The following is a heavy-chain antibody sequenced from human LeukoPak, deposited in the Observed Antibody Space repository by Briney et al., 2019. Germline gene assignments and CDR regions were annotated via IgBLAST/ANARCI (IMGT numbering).Heavy chain of an antibody. CDR1: GFTFSSYS. CDR3: ARDHRTMGAADY. D-gene: IGHD1-26*01. V-gene: IGHV3-21*01. Sequence: PGGSLRLSCAASGFTFSSYSMNWVRQAPGKGLEWVSFISSSSSYIYYADSVKGRFTISRDNAKNSLYLQMNSLRAEDTAVYYCARDHRTMGAADYWGQGTLVTVSS. CDR2: ISSSSSYI. J-gene: IGHJ4*02.